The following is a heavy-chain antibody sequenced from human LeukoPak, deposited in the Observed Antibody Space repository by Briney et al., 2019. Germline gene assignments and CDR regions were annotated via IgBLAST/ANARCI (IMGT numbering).Heavy chain of an antibody. CDR1: GFTFDDYA. Sequence: PGGSLRLSCAASGFTFDDYAMHWVRQAPGKGLEWVLGISWNSGSIGYADSVKGRFTISRDNAKNSLYLQMNSLRAEDTALYYCAKDKSSGYLAGFDYWGQGTLVTVSS. V-gene: IGHV3-9*01. CDR2: ISWNSGSI. D-gene: IGHD3-22*01. CDR3: AKDKSSGYLAGFDY. J-gene: IGHJ4*02.